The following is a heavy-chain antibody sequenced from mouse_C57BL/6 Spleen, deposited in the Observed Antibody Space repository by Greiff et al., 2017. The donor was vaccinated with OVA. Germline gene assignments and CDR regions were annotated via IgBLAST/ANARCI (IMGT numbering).Heavy chain of an antibody. V-gene: IGHV1-52*01. CDR3: ARGTVVAPYAMDY. D-gene: IGHD1-1*01. CDR2: IYPSDSET. CDR1: GYTFTSYW. J-gene: IGHJ4*01. Sequence: VQLQQPGAELVRPGSSVKLSCKASGYTFTSYWMHWVKQRPIQGLEWIGNIYPSDSETHYNQKFKDKATLTVDKSSSTGYMQLSSLTSEDSAVYYCARGTVVAPYAMDYWGQGTSVTVSS.